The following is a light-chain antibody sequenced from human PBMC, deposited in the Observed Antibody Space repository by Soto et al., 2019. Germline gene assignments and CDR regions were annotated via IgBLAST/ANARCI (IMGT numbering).Light chain of an antibody. Sequence: ENVLTQSPGTLSLSPGERATLSCRASQTVSSYLTWYQQRPGQAPRLLIYGASKRATGIPDRFSGSGSGTDFTLTISTLEPEDFALYYCQQYDTSPITFGQGTRLEIK. V-gene: IGKV3-20*01. CDR3: QQYDTSPIT. CDR1: QTVSSY. CDR2: GAS. J-gene: IGKJ5*01.